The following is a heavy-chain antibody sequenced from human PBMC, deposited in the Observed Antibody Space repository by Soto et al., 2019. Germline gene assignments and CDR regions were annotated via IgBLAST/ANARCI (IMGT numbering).Heavy chain of an antibody. D-gene: IGHD3-3*02. CDR3: ATSFLEWLLSYPYGMDV. CDR1: GYTLTELS. V-gene: IGHV1-24*01. J-gene: IGHJ6*02. CDR2: FDPEDGET. Sequence: ASVKVSCNVSGYTLTELSMHWVRQAPGKALEWMGGFDPEDGETIYAQKFQGRVTMTEDTSTDTAYMELSSLRSEDTAVYYCATSFLEWLLSYPYGMDVWGQGTTVTVSS.